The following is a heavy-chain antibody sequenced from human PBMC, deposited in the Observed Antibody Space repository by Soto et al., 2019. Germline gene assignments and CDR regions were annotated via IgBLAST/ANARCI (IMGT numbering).Heavy chain of an antibody. CDR3: ANGYVYHI. V-gene: IGHV3-21*01. J-gene: IGHJ4*01. Sequence: VGSLLVSCAASGFTFIIYSMNWFRQAPGKGLEWVSSISSSSSYIYYADSVKGRFTISRDNAKNSLYLQMNSLRAEDTAVYYCANGYVYHIWGHVPRFTLSP. CDR1: GFTFIIYS. CDR2: ISSSSSYI. D-gene: IGHD2-2*03.